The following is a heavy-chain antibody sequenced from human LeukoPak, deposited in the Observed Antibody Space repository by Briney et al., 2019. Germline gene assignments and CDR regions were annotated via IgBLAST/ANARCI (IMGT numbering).Heavy chain of an antibody. CDR3: AITKWSGYYTRWFDP. J-gene: IGHJ5*02. D-gene: IGHD3-3*01. V-gene: IGHV1-8*01. CDR2: MNPNSGNT. Sequence: ASVKVSCKASGYTFTSYDINWVRQATGQGLEWMGWMNPNSGNTGYAQKFQGRVTMTRNTSISTAYMELSSLRSEDTAVYYRAITKWSGYYTRWFDPWGQGTLVTVSS. CDR1: GYTFTSYD.